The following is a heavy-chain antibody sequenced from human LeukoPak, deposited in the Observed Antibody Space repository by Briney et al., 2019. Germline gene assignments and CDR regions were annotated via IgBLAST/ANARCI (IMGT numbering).Heavy chain of an antibody. CDR2: IYPGDSDT. CDR3: ARNLTTSAAAFDF. V-gene: IGHV5-51*01. D-gene: IGHD1/OR15-1a*01. Sequence: GESLEISCKDSEYNFTSYWIGWVRQIPGKGLWLVGIIYPGDSDTSYSQSFQGKVTISEDKSIDTAYVEWSSLKASDTAMYYCARNLTTSAAAFDFWRQGKVITVSS. J-gene: IGHJ3*01. CDR1: EYNFTSYW.